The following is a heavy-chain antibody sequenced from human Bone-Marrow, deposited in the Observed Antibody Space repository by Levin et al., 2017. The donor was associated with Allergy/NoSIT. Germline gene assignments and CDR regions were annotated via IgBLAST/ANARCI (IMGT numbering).Heavy chain of an antibody. V-gene: IGHV4-61*01. Sequence: SETLSLTCTVSGGSVSSGSYYWSWIRQPPGKGLEWIGYIYYSGSTNYNPSLKSRVTISVDTSKNQFSLKLSSVTAADTAVYYCARVNSSGWSRYFDYWGQGTLVTVSS. D-gene: IGHD6-19*01. CDR3: ARVNSSGWSRYFDY. CDR2: IYYSGST. J-gene: IGHJ4*02. CDR1: GGSVSSGSYY.